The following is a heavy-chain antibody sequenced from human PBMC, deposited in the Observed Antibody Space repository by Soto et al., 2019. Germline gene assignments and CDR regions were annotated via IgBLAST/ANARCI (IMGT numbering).Heavy chain of an antibody. D-gene: IGHD3-10*01. CDR2: IYYSGST. Sequence: PSETLSRTCTVSGDSISEYYWSWIRQPPGKGLEWIGYIYYSGSTNSNNPSLKSRVAISVDTSKNEFSLKLSSVTAADTAVYYCARHSSGTSFDPWGQGTLVTVSS. CDR3: ARHSSGTSFDP. V-gene: IGHV4-59*08. CDR1: GDSISEYY. J-gene: IGHJ5*02.